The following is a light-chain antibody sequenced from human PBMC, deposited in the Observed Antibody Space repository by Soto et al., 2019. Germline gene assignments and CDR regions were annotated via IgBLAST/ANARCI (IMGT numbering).Light chain of an antibody. CDR2: GAS. Sequence: EIVMTQSPATLSVSPGERATLSCMASQSVTSTYLAWYQQKPGQAPRLLIYGASNRATGIPDRFSGSGSGTDFTLTISSLEPGDFAVYYCQQRNDWQVTFGQGTRLEIK. CDR3: QQRNDWQVT. V-gene: IGKV3D-20*02. J-gene: IGKJ5*01. CDR1: QSVTSTY.